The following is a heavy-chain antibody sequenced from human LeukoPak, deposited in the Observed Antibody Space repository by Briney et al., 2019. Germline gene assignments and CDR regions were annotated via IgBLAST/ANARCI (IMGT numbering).Heavy chain of an antibody. Sequence: SGGSLRLSCAASGFTFSSYPMTWVRQAPGKGPEWVSFISDSGGITYYTNSVKGRLTISRDNPKNTLFLQVNSLRVEDTAVYYCARGGLTTPLHYWGQGTLVTVSS. V-gene: IGHV3-23*01. J-gene: IGHJ4*02. CDR1: GFTFSSYP. CDR2: ISDSGGIT. CDR3: ARGGLTTPLHY. D-gene: IGHD1-14*01.